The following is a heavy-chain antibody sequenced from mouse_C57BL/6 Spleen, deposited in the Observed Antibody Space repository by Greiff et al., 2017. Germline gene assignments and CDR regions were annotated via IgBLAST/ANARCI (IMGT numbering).Heavy chain of an antibody. D-gene: IGHD1-1*01. V-gene: IGHV1-9*01. J-gene: IGHJ4*01. Sequence: QVQLQQSGAELMKPGASVKLSCKATGYTFTGYWIEWVKQRPGHGLEWIGEILPGSGSTNSNEKFKGKATFTADTSSNTAYMQLSSLTTEDSAIYYGAKKEYYGSRGYAMDYWGQGTSVTVSS. CDR1: GYTFTGYW. CDR2: ILPGSGST. CDR3: AKKEYYGSRGYAMDY.